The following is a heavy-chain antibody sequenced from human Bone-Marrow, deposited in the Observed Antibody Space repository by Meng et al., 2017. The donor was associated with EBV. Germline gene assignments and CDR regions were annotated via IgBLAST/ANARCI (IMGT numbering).Heavy chain of an antibody. V-gene: IGHV4-4*02. J-gene: IGHJ4*02. CDR2: IWHGGNT. CDR3: ARGNAYNVPSFDY. D-gene: IGHD5-24*01. Sequence: QVHVHESAPGLVKPSGSLSLTCAVFGASLSGSNWWSWVRQPPGKGLEWIGEIWHGGNTNYNPSLKSRVTISVDKSGNQFSLNLNSVTAADTAVYYCARGNAYNVPSFDYWGQGTLVTVSS. CDR1: GASLSGSNW.